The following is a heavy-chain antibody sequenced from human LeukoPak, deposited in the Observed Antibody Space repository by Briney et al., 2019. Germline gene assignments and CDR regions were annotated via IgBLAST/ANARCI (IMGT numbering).Heavy chain of an antibody. CDR2: IIPIIGTA. Sequence: SVKVSCKASGGTFSSYAISWMRQAPGQGLEWMGGIIPIIGTANYAQKFQGRVTITADESTSTAYMELSSLRSEDTAVYYCARDPPTGRGAFDIWGQGTMVTVSS. V-gene: IGHV1-69*13. CDR1: GGTFSSYA. D-gene: IGHD3-10*01. CDR3: ARDPPTGRGAFDI. J-gene: IGHJ3*02.